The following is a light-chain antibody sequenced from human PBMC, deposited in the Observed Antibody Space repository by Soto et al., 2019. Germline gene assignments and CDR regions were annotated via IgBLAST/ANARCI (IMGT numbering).Light chain of an antibody. Sequence: EIVVTQSPATLSLSPGERATLSCGASQSVSSTYLAWYQQKPGLAPRLLIYDASSRATGIPDRFSGSGSGTDFTLTISRLEPEDFALYYCQQYGSSPKTFGQVTKVEIQ. V-gene: IGKV3D-20*01. CDR3: QQYGSSPKT. CDR2: DAS. J-gene: IGKJ1*01. CDR1: QSVSSTY.